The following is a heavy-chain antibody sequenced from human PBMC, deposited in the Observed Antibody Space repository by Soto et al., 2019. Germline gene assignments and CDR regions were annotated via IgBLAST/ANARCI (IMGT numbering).Heavy chain of an antibody. CDR2: IIPIFGTA. V-gene: IGHV1-69*13. J-gene: IGHJ6*02. Sequence: GASVKVSCKASGGTFSSYAISWVRQAPGQGLEWMGGIIPIFGTANYAQKFQGRVTITADESTSTAYMELSSLRSEDTAVYYCARDSDYYDSSGYYSSYYYYYYGMDVWGQGTTVTDSS. CDR3: ARDSDYYDSSGYYSSYYYYYYGMDV. CDR1: GGTFSSYA. D-gene: IGHD3-22*01.